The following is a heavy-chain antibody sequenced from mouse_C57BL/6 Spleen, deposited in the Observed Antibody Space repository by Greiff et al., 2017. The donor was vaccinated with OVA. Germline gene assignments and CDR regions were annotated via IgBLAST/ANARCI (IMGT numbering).Heavy chain of an antibody. CDR1: GYTFTSYW. CDR2: IDPSDSYT. V-gene: IGHV1-50*01. J-gene: IGHJ2*01. Sequence: VQLQQPGAELVKPGASVKLSCKASGYTFTSYWMQWVKQRPGQGLEWIGEIDPSDSYTNYNQKFKGKATLTVDTSSSTAYMQLSSLTSEDSAVYYCARRTTVENYFDYWGQGTTLTVSS. CDR3: ARRTTVENYFDY. D-gene: IGHD1-1*01.